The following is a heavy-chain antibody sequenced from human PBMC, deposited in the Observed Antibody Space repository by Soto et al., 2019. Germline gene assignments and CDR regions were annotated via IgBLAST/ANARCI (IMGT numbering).Heavy chain of an antibody. CDR2: ISYDGSNK. CDR1: GFTFSSYA. V-gene: IGHV3-30-3*01. CDR3: ARDHLMELVDGNYYYYGMDV. J-gene: IGHJ6*02. Sequence: GGSLRLSCAASGFTFSSYAMHWVRQAPGKGLEWVAVISYDGSNKYYADSVKGRFTISRDNSKNTLYLQMNSLRAEDTAVYYCARDHLMELVDGNYYYYGMDVWGQGTTVTVSS. D-gene: IGHD6-6*01.